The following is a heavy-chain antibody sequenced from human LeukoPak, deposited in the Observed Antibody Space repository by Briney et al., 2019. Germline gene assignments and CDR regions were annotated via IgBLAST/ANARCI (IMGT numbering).Heavy chain of an antibody. D-gene: IGHD3-3*01. V-gene: IGHV1-18*01. CDR1: GYTFTSYG. CDR3: ARTLQPYDFWSGYYPYFDY. J-gene: IGHJ4*02. Sequence: GASVKVSCKASGYTFTSYGISWVRQAPGQGLEWMGWISAYNGNTNYAQKLQGRVTMTTDTSTSTAYMELRSLRSDDTAVYYCARTLQPYDFWSGYYPYFDYWGQGTLVTVSS. CDR2: ISAYNGNT.